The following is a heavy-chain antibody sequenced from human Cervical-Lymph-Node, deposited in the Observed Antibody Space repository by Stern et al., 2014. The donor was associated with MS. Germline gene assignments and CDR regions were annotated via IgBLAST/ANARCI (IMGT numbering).Heavy chain of an antibody. CDR2: IVVGSGNT. J-gene: IGHJ5*02. CDR3: AARANYYDSPGDWFDP. D-gene: IGHD3-22*01. V-gene: IGHV1-58*01. CDR1: GFTFTSSA. Sequence: QLVQSGPEVKKPGTSVKVSCKASGFTFTSSAVQWVRQARGQRLEWIGRIVVGSGNTNYAQKCQERVTITRDMSTSTAYMELSSLRSEDTAVYYCAARANYYDSPGDWFDPWGQGTLVTVSS.